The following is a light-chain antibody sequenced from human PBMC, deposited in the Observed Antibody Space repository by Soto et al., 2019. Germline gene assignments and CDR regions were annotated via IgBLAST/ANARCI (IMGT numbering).Light chain of an antibody. J-gene: IGKJ1*01. V-gene: IGKV1-5*01. CDR2: DAS. CDR3: QEYNTFSRT. CDR1: QSISSW. Sequence: DIQMTQSPSTLSASVGDRVTITCRASQSISSWLAWYQQKPGKAPKVLIRDASTLESGVPSRFSGGGSGTEFTLTITSLQPDDFATYYCQEYNTFSRTFGQGTKV.